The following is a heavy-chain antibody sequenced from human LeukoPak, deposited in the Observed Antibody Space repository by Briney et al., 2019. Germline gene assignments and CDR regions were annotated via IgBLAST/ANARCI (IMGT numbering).Heavy chain of an antibody. CDR1: GGSFSGYY. Sequence: PSETLSLTCAVYGGSFSGYYWSWIRQPPGQGLEWIGEINHSGSTNYNPSLKSRVTISVDTSKNQFSLRLSSVTAADTAVYYCARVLEGSSGQHWYFDLWGRGTLVTVSS. J-gene: IGHJ2*01. CDR2: INHSGST. CDR3: ARVLEGSSGQHWYFDL. D-gene: IGHD6-19*01. V-gene: IGHV4-34*01.